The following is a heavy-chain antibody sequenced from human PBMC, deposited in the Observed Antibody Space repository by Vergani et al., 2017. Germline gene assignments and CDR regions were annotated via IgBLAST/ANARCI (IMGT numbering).Heavy chain of an antibody. CDR3: AKDTDSGSYWGDYFDY. V-gene: IGHV3-30*02. D-gene: IGHD1-26*01. CDR2: IRYDGSNK. Sequence: VQLVESGGGLVKPGGSLRLSCAASGFTFSSYGMHWVRQAPGKGLEWVAFIRYDGSNKYYADSVKCRFTLSRDNSKNTLYLQMNSLRAEDTAVYYCAKDTDSGSYWGDYFDYWGQGTLVTVSS. J-gene: IGHJ4*02. CDR1: GFTFSSYG.